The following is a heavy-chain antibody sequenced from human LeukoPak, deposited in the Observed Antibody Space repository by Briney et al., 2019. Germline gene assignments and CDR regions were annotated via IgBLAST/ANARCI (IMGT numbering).Heavy chain of an antibody. D-gene: IGHD4-17*01. Sequence: SETLSLTCTVSGRPISSYHWLCMRQPPGKGLEWIGYIYYSGSTNYNPSLKSRVTISVDTSKNQFSLKLSSVTAADTAVYYCARLTTDRGFDYWGQGTLVTVSS. CDR2: IYYSGST. CDR3: ARLTTDRGFDY. J-gene: IGHJ4*02. V-gene: IGHV4-59*12. CDR1: GRPISSYH.